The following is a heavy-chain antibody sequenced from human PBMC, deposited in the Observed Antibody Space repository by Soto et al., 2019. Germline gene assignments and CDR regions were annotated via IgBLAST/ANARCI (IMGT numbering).Heavy chain of an antibody. V-gene: IGHV3-21*01. CDR3: ARESEDLTSNFDY. CDR2: ISSTTNYI. Sequence: GGSLRLSCAASGFTVTRYSMNWVRQAPGKGLEWVSSISSTTNYIYYADSMKGRFTVSRDNAKNSVYLEMNSLSAEDTAVYYCARESEDLTSNFDYWGQGTLVTVSS. CDR1: GFTVTRYS. J-gene: IGHJ4*02.